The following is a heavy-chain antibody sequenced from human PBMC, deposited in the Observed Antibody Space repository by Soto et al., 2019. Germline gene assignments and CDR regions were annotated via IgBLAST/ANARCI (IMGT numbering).Heavy chain of an antibody. CDR1: GYRFNTYG. Sequence: QVQLVQSGAEVKKPGASVKVSCTASGYRFNTYGITWVRQAPGQGLEWMGWITAYNGHTHYAQKVQDRVTMTTDISMSKADMELRSLRSDDTAVYYCARGQGEYCSGGSCYANSYYHGMDVWGQGTTVTVSS. CDR2: ITAYNGHT. J-gene: IGHJ6*02. V-gene: IGHV1-18*01. D-gene: IGHD2-15*01. CDR3: ARGQGEYCSGGSCYANSYYHGMDV.